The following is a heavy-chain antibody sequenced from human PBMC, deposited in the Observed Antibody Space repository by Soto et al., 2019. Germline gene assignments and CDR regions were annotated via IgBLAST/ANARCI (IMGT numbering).Heavy chain of an antibody. Sequence: QVQLQESGPGLVKPSQTLSLTCYVSGGSITSGGYSWTWIRHQPGKALQWIGYVFDSGNTYYNPPPKGRLTTSVGTAKNLFSLELTSVTAADTAVYYCARGSGYYRNFDSWGQGTLVSVSS. CDR1: GGSITSGGYS. CDR3: ARGSGYYRNFDS. J-gene: IGHJ4*02. CDR2: VFDSGNT. D-gene: IGHD3-3*01. V-gene: IGHV4-31*02.